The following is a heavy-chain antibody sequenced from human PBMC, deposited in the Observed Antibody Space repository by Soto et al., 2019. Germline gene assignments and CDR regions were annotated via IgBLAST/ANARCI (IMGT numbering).Heavy chain of an antibody. Sequence: GGSLRLSCAASGFTFDDYAMHWVRQAPGKGLEWVSGISWNSGSIGYADSVKGRFTISRDNAKNSLYLQMNSLRAEDTALYYCAKDIGPMVRGVTNFDYWGQGTLVTVSS. CDR3: AKDIGPMVRGVTNFDY. CDR2: ISWNSGSI. J-gene: IGHJ4*02. CDR1: GFTFDDYA. D-gene: IGHD3-10*01. V-gene: IGHV3-9*01.